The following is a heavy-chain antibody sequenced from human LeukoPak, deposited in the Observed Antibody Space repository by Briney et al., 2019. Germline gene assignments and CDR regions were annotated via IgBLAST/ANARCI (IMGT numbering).Heavy chain of an antibody. CDR2: IYYSGST. CDR3: ARHLTASNFPFDY. Sequence: SETLSLTCTVSGGSIRSYYWSWIRQPPGKGLEWIGYIYYSGSTNYNPSLKSRVTISVDTSKNQFSLKLNSVTAADTAVYYCARHLTASNFPFDYWGQGTLVTVSS. J-gene: IGHJ4*02. V-gene: IGHV4-59*08. D-gene: IGHD2-21*02. CDR1: GGSIRSYY.